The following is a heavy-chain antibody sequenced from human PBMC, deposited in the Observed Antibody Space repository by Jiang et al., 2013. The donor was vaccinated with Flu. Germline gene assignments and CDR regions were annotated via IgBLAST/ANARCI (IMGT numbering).Heavy chain of an antibody. J-gene: IGHJ4*02. CDR3: ARQRGDIVATLFDY. D-gene: IGHD5-12*01. CDR2: IYYSGGT. CDR1: GGSISSYY. V-gene: IGHV4-59*08. Sequence: GSGLVKPSETLSLTCTVSGGSISSYYWSWIRQPPGKRLEWIGYIYYSGGTNYNPSLGSRVTISVDTSKNQFSLKLSSVTAADTAVYYCARQRGDIVATLFDYWGQGTLVTVSS.